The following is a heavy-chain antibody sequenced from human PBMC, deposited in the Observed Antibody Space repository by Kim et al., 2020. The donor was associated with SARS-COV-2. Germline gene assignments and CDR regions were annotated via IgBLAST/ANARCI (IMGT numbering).Heavy chain of an antibody. J-gene: IGHJ4*02. D-gene: IGHD5-12*01. V-gene: IGHV3-73*01. Sequence: GGSQRLSCAASGFTFSGSAMHWVRQASGKGLEWVGRIRNKANSYATAYAASVKGRFTIFRDDSKNTAYLQMNSLKTEDTAVYYCTAVDGYNERDYWGQGTLVTGSS. CDR1: GFTFSGSA. CDR3: TAVDGYNERDY. CDR2: IRNKANSYAT.